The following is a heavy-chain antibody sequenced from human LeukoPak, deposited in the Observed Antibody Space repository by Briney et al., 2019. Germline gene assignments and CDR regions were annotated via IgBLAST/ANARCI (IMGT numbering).Heavy chain of an antibody. V-gene: IGHV1-18*01. CDR3: ARDMVRGVSNFDY. CDR2: ISPYNGDT. CDR1: GYTFTNFG. J-gene: IGHJ4*02. Sequence: ASVKVSCKASGYTFTNFGISWVRQAPGQGLEWMGWISPYNGDTKYAQKLQGRVTMTTDTSTSTAYMELRSLRSDDTAVYYCARDMVRGVSNFDYWGQGTLVTVSS. D-gene: IGHD3-10*01.